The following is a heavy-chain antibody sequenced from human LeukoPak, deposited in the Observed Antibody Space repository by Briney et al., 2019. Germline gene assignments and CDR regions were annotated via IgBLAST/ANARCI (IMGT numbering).Heavy chain of an antibody. CDR1: GFTFSSYA. D-gene: IGHD6-19*01. V-gene: IGHV3-23*01. CDR3: AKKVGGWYYFDY. Sequence: LTGGSLRLSCAASGFTFSSYAMSWVRQAPGKGLEWVSAISGSGGSTYYADSVKGRFTISRDNSKNTLYLQMNSLRAEDTAVYYCAKKVGGWYYFDYWGQGTLVTVSS. J-gene: IGHJ4*02. CDR2: ISGSGGST.